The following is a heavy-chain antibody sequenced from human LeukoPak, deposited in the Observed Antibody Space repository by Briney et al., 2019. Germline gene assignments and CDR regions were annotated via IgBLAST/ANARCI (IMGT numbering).Heavy chain of an antibody. CDR1: GDSISGYY. D-gene: IGHD6-19*01. Sequence: NASETLSLTCSVSGDSISGYYWNWIRQAAGKGLEWIGRIYSSENTNYNPSLKSRVTMSVDTSKNQFSLKLSSVTAADTAVYYCARSTWAGAPVDPWGQGTLATVSS. CDR2: IYSSENT. J-gene: IGHJ5*02. V-gene: IGHV4-4*07. CDR3: ARSTWAGAPVDP.